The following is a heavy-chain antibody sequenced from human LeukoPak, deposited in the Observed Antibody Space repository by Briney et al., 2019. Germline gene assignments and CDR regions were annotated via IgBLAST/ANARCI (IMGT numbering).Heavy chain of an antibody. D-gene: IGHD3-10*01. CDR1: GGSLSDSY. CDR3: ARVTPSGGSAFDY. J-gene: IGHJ4*02. Sequence: SETLSLTCTVYGGSLSDSYWSWIRQSPGKGLEWIGEINYNGSINYNPSLKSRVTISVGTSKNHLSLNLRSVTAADTAVYYCARVTPSGGSAFDYWGQGSLVTVSS. V-gene: IGHV4-34*01. CDR2: INYNGSI.